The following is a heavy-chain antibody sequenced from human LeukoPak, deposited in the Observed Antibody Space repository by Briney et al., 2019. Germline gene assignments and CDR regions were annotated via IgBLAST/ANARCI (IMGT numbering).Heavy chain of an antibody. CDR1: GFTFSSYA. CDR2: ISYDGSNK. CDR3: ARDGPLGSSVLDY. D-gene: IGHD6-6*01. J-gene: IGHJ4*02. V-gene: IGHV3-30-3*01. Sequence: QSGGSLRLSCAASGFTFSSYAMSWVRQAPGKGLEWVAVISYDGSNKYYADSVKGRFTISRDNSKNTLYLQMNSLRAEDTAVYYCARDGPLGSSVLDYWGQGTLVTVSS.